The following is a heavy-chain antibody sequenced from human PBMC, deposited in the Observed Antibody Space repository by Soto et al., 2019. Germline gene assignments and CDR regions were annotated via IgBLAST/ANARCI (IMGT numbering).Heavy chain of an antibody. CDR3: VSHRNYIVVSGSFFDY. V-gene: IGHV4-39*01. J-gene: IGHJ4*02. D-gene: IGHD6-19*01. Sequence: PSETLSLTCTVSGGSISSSSYYWGWVRQSPGKGLEWIESIYYSGSTHYNPSLKSRVTVSVDTSKNQFSLKLTSVTAADTAVYFCVSHRNYIVVSGSFFDYWSQGTLVTVSS. CDR2: IYYSGST. CDR1: GGSISSSSYY.